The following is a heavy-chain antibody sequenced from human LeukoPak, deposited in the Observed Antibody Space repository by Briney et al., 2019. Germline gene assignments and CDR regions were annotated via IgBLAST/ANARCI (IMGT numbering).Heavy chain of an antibody. V-gene: IGHV3-21*01. CDR3: ARIGYSSSSFDY. CDR2: ISSSSSYI. J-gene: IGHJ4*02. CDR1: GFTFSSYA. D-gene: IGHD6-6*01. Sequence: GGSLRLSCAASGFTFSSYAMSWVRQAPGKGLEWVSSISSSSSYIYYADSVKGRFTISRDNAKSSLYLQMNSLRAEDTAIYYCARIGYSSSSFDYWGQGTLVTVSS.